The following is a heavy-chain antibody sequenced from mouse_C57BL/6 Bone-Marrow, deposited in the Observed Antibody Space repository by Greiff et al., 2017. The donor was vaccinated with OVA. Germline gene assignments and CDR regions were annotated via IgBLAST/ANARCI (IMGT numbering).Heavy chain of an antibody. V-gene: IGHV5-9-1*02. D-gene: IGHD1-1*01. J-gene: IGHJ2*01. CDR3: TRGASYYGSSLDY. CDR1: GFTFSSYA. Sequence: EVQVVESGEGLVKPGGSLKLSCAASGFTFSSYAMSWVRQTPEKRLEWVAYISSGGDYIYYADTVKGRFTISRDNARNTLYLQLCSLKSEDTAVYYCTRGASYYGSSLDYWGQGTTLTVSS. CDR2: ISSGGDYI.